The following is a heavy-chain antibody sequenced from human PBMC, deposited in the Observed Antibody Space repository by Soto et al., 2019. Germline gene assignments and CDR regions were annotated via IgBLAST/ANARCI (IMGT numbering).Heavy chain of an antibody. D-gene: IGHD4-17*01. CDR3: AKDSHMTTVTDDAFDI. Sequence: QVQLVESGGGVVQPGRSLRLSCAASGFTFRSYGMHWVRQAPGKGLEWVAVISYDGTEKYYAGAVKGRFTISRDNSKNTLYLQMNSLRAEDTAVYYCAKDSHMTTVTDDAFDIRGQGTMVTVSS. CDR2: ISYDGTEK. CDR1: GFTFRSYG. V-gene: IGHV3-30*18. J-gene: IGHJ3*02.